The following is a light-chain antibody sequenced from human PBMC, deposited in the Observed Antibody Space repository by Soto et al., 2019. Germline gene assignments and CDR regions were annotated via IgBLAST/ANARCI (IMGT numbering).Light chain of an antibody. V-gene: IGKV1-27*01. CDR1: QGISNY. J-gene: IGKJ1*01. CDR3: QKYNSAPWT. Sequence: DIQMTQSPSSLSASVGDRVTITCLSSQGISNYLAWYQQKPGKVPKLLIYAASTLQSGVPSRFSGSGSGTDFTLTISSLQPEGVATYYCQKYNSAPWTFGQGTKVDIK. CDR2: AAS.